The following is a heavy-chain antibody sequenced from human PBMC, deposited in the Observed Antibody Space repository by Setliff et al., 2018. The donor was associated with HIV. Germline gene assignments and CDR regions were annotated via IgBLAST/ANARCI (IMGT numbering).Heavy chain of an antibody. CDR3: ARLGSDYYDSSGYLYYFDY. CDR1: GYSISSGYY. D-gene: IGHD3-22*01. Sequence: SETLSLTCAVSGYSISSGYYWGWIRQPPGKGLEWIGNIYYSGSNNYNPSLKSRVTLSVDTSKNQFSLKLSSVTAADTAVYYCARLGSDYYDSSGYLYYFDYWGQGTLVTVSS. V-gene: IGHV4-38-2*01. CDR2: IYYSGSN. J-gene: IGHJ4*02.